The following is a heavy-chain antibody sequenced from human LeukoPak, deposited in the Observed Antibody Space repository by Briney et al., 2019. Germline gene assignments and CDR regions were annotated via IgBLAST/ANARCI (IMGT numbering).Heavy chain of an antibody. J-gene: IGHJ4*02. CDR3: ARGGDSSGFVYKDY. D-gene: IGHD6-19*01. CDR2: IYTSGST. CDR1: GGSISSYY. V-gene: IGHV4-4*07. Sequence: SETLSLTCTVSGGSISSYYWSWIRQPAGKGLEWIGRIYTSGSTNYNPSLKSRVTMSVDTSKNQFSLKLSSVTAADTAVYYCARGGDSSGFVYKDYWGQGTLVTVSS.